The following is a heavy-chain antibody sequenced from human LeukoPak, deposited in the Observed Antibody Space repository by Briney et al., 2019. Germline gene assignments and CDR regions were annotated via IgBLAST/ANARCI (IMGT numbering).Heavy chain of an antibody. CDR1: GFTFDDYA. CDR2: ISGDGGST. Sequence: PGGSLRLSCAASGFTFDDYAMHWVRQAPGKGLEWVSLISGDGGSTYYADSVKGRFTISRDTSTNSLYLQMNSVRKEETALYYCAKAVDQQPFDYWGQGTLVTVSS. V-gene: IGHV3-43*02. D-gene: IGHD6-13*01. J-gene: IGHJ4*02. CDR3: AKAVDQQPFDY.